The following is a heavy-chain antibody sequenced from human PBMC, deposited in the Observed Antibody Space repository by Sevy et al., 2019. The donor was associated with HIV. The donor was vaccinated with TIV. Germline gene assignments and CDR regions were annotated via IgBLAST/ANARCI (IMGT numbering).Heavy chain of an antibody. CDR3: AREEEGAFDI. Sequence: GGYLRLSCAASGFTFSSYAMHWVRQAPGKGLEWVAVISYDGSNKYYADSVKGRFTISRDNSKNTLYLQMNSLRAEDTAVYYCAREEEGAFDIWGQGTMVTVSS. J-gene: IGHJ3*02. V-gene: IGHV3-30*04. CDR1: GFTFSSYA. CDR2: ISYDGSNK.